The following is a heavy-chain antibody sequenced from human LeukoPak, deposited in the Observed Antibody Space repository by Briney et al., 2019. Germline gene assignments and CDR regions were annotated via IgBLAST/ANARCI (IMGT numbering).Heavy chain of an antibody. CDR2: IKQDGSDK. D-gene: IGHD5-18*01. CDR3: ARDGGTRLKYSYGYGDY. Sequence: PGGSLRLSCAASGFTFSRYWMSWVRQAPGKGLEWVANIKQDGSDKYYVDSVKGRFTISRDNVKNSLYLQMNSLRPEDTAVYYCARDGGTRLKYSYGYGDYWGQGTLVTVSS. CDR1: GFTFSRYW. J-gene: IGHJ4*02. V-gene: IGHV3-7*01.